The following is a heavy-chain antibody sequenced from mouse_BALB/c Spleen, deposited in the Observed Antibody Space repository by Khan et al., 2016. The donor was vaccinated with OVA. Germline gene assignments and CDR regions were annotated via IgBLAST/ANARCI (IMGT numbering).Heavy chain of an antibody. CDR3: ARDRMDY. J-gene: IGHJ2*01. CDR2: INPTSAYT. V-gene: IGHV1-7*01. CDR1: GYTFTTYW. Sequence: VQLQQSGAELAKPGASVKMSCKASGYTFTTYWMHWVRQRPGQGLEWIGYINPTSAYTDYNQKFKDKATLTVDKSSSTAYMQLSSLTSEDSAVYYCARDRMDYWGQGTTLTVSS.